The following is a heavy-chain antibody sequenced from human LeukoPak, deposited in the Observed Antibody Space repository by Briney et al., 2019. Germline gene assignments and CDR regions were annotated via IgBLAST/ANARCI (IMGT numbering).Heavy chain of an antibody. V-gene: IGHV1-8*03. Sequence: ASVKVSCKASGYTFTSYDINWVRQATGQGLEWMGWMNPNSGNTGYAQKFQGRVTITRNTSISTAYMELSSLRSEDMAVYYCARGENYYYYMDVWGKGTTVTVSS. CDR3: ARGENYYYYMDV. CDR2: MNPNSGNT. J-gene: IGHJ6*03. CDR1: GYTFTSYD.